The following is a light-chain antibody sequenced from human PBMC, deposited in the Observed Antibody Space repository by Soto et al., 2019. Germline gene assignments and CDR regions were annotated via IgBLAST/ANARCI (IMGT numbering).Light chain of an antibody. J-gene: IGKJ5*01. CDR3: QKYNSPPSIT. CDR2: AAS. V-gene: IGKV1-27*01. Sequence: DIQLTQSPSSLSASVGDKVTITCRASQSIRSYLNWVQQKPGKAPKLLIYAASTLQSGVPSRFSGSGSGTDFTLTISSLQPEDVATYYCQKYNSPPSITFGQGTRLEIK. CDR1: QSIRSY.